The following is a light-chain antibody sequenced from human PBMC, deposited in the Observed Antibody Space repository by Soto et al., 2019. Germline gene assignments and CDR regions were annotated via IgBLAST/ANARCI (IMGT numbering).Light chain of an antibody. J-gene: IGKJ2*01. CDR3: QQYGSPLYT. CDR2: DAS. CDR1: QSVSSSY. V-gene: IGKV3-20*01. Sequence: EIVLTQSPGTLSLSPGERATLSCRASQSVSSSYLAWYQQKPGQAPRLLIYDASSRATGIPDRFSGSGSGTDFPLTISRLEAEDFAVYYCQQYGSPLYTFGQGTKLEIK.